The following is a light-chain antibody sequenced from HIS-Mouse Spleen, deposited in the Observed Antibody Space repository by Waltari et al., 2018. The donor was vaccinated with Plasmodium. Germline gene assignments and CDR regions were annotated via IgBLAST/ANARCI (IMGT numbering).Light chain of an antibody. CDR1: KLGDNY. Sequence: YELTQPPSVSVSPGQTASITCPGDKLGDNYACWYQQKPGQSPVQVIYQDSKRPSGTPERFSGSNSGNTATLTISGTQAMDEADYYCQAWDSSTVVFGGGTKLTVL. CDR2: QDS. V-gene: IGLV3-1*01. CDR3: QAWDSSTVV. J-gene: IGLJ2*01.